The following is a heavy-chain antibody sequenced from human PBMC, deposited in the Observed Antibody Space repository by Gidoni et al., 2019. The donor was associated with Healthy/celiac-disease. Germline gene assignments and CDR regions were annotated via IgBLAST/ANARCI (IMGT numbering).Heavy chain of an antibody. CDR1: GGTFSSYT. CDR2: IIPILGIA. J-gene: IGHJ4*02. V-gene: IGHV1-69*08. Sequence: QVQLVQSGAEVKKPGSSVKVSCKASGGTFSSYTISWVRQAPGQGIEWMGRIIPILGIANDAQKFQGRVTITADKSTSTAYMELSSLRSEDTAVYYCARDSRYYYDSSGYYLDYWGQGTLVTVSS. D-gene: IGHD3-22*01. CDR3: ARDSRYYYDSSGYYLDY.